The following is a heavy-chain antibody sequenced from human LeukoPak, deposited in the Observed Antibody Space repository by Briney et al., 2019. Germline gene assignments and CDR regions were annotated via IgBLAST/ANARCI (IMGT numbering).Heavy chain of an antibody. J-gene: IGHJ5*02. CDR3: ARDSSGWYTYNWFDP. Sequence: ASVKVSCKASGYTFTGYYMHWVRQAPGQGVEWMGRINPNSGGTNYAQKFQGSVTMTRDTSISTAYMELSRLRSDDTAVYYCARDSSGWYTYNWFDPWGQGTLVTVSS. CDR1: GYTFTGYY. CDR2: INPNSGGT. D-gene: IGHD6-19*01. V-gene: IGHV1-2*06.